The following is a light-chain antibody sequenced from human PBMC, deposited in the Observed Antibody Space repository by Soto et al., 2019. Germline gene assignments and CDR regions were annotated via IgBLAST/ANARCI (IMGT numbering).Light chain of an antibody. Sequence: QPVLTQPPSASGTPGQRVTISCSGSSSDIGGNTVNWYQQLPGTAPKLLIYSNNQRPSGVPDRISGSKSGTSASLAISGLQSEDEADYYCATWDDRLNGWVFGGGTQLTVL. J-gene: IGLJ3*02. CDR1: SSDIGGNT. CDR3: ATWDDRLNGWV. CDR2: SNN. V-gene: IGLV1-44*01.